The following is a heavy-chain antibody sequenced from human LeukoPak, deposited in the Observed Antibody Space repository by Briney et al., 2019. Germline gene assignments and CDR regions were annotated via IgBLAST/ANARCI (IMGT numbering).Heavy chain of an antibody. V-gene: IGHV3-48*03. CDR2: ISSSGSTI. Sequence: GGSLRLSCAASGFTFSSYEMNWVRQAPGKGLEWVSYISSSGSTIYYADSAKGRFTISRDNAKNSLYLQMNSLRAEDTAVYYCARGYSNLIDYWGQGTLVTVSS. D-gene: IGHD4-11*01. CDR1: GFTFSSYE. J-gene: IGHJ4*02. CDR3: ARGYSNLIDY.